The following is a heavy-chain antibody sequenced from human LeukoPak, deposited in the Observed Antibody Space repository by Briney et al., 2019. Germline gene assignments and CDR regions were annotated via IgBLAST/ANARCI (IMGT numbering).Heavy chain of an antibody. Sequence: PGGSLRLSCEASGFTFSNNWMTWVRQAPGKGLEWVANINHDGSEKYYVDSMKGRFTISRDNAKNSLFLQMNSLRAEDTAVYYCGRNSGDGGIFDLWGQGALVNVSS. J-gene: IGHJ4*02. CDR2: INHDGSEK. D-gene: IGHD3-16*01. CDR1: GFTFSNNW. V-gene: IGHV3-7*01. CDR3: GRNSGDGGIFDL.